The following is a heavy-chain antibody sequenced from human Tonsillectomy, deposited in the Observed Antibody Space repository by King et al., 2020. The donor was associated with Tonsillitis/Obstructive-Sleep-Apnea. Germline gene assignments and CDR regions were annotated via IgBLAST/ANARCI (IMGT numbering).Heavy chain of an antibody. CDR3: TREDDFWSGYHGAFDY. CDR1: GFTFGDYA. CDR2: IISKAYGGTT. J-gene: IGHJ4*02. D-gene: IGHD3-3*01. Sequence: VQLVESGGGLVKPGRSLRLSCTASGFTFGDYAMSLFRQAPGKGLEWVVFIISKAYGGTTEYAASVKGRFTISRDDSKSIAYLQMNSLKTEDTAVYYCTREDDFWSGYHGAFDYWGQGTLVTVSS. V-gene: IGHV3-49*05.